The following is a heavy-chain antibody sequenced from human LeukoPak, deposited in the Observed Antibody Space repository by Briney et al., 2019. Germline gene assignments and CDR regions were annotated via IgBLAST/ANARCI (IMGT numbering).Heavy chain of an antibody. CDR2: INPNSGGT. Sequence: GASVKVSCKASGYTFTGYYMHWVRQAPGQGLEWMGWINPNSGGTNYAQKFQGRVTMTRDTSTSTVYMELSSLRSEDTAVYYCARAGVTLLWFGDPPGGFDPWGQGTLVTVSS. CDR3: ARAGVTLLWFGDPPGGFDP. D-gene: IGHD3-10*01. CDR1: GYTFTGYY. J-gene: IGHJ5*02. V-gene: IGHV1-2*02.